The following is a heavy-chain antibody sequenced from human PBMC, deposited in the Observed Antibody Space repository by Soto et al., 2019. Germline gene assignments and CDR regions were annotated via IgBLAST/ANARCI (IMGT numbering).Heavy chain of an antibody. CDR2: IYYSGST. J-gene: IGHJ6*02. V-gene: IGHV4-59*01. CDR3: ARGPRFHDLWSGPPRPYYYYGMDV. CDR1: GGSISSYY. Sequence: ASETLSLTCTVSGGSISSYYWSWIRQPPGKGLEWIGYIYYSGSTNYNPSLKSRVTISVDTSKNQFSLKLSSVTAADTAVYYCARGPRFHDLWSGPPRPYYYYGMDVWGQGTTVTVSS. D-gene: IGHD3-3*01.